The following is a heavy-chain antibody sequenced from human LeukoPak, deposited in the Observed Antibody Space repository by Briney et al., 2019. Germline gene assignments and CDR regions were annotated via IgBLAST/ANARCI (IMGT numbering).Heavy chain of an antibody. CDR3: ARGGSRKRIVVVPAAIVFDY. J-gene: IGHJ4*02. CDR1: GGSFSGYY. CDR2: INHSGST. Sequence: SETLSLTCAVYGGSFSGYYWSWIRQPPGKGLEWIGEINHSGSTNYNPSLKSRVTISVDTSKNQFSLKLSSVTAADTAVYYCARGGSRKRIVVVPAAIVFDYWGQGTLVTVSS. V-gene: IGHV4-34*01. D-gene: IGHD2-2*01.